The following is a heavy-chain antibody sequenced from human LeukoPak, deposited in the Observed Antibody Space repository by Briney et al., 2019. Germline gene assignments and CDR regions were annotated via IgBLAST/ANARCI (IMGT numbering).Heavy chain of an antibody. CDR1: GFTFSSYA. CDR2: ISGSGGST. Sequence: GGSLTLACAASGFTFSSYAMSWVRHAPGKGLEWVSTISGSGGSTYYADSLKGRFTISRDNSKNTLYLQMNSLRAEDTAVYYCAKGKYQLVLFRDWGQGTLVTVSS. CDR3: AKGKYQLVLFRD. J-gene: IGHJ4*02. D-gene: IGHD6-6*01. V-gene: IGHV3-23*01.